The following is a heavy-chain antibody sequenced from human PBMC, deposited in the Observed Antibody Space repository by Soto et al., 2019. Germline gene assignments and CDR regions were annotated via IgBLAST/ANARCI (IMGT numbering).Heavy chain of an antibody. Sequence: GGSLRLSCSASGFTFSSYAMHWVRQAPGKGLEYVSAISSNGGSTYYADSVKGRFTISRDNSKNTLYLQMSSLRAEDTAVYYCVKDSSYYYDRSGYSGWGQGALVTVSS. CDR2: ISSNGGST. D-gene: IGHD3-22*01. CDR1: GFTFSSYA. V-gene: IGHV3-64D*08. CDR3: VKDSSYYYDRSGYSG. J-gene: IGHJ4*02.